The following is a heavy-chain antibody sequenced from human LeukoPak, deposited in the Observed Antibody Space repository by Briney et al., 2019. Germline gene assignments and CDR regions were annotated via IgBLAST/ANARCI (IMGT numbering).Heavy chain of an antibody. V-gene: IGHV1-69*05. Sequence: ASVKVSCKASGGTFSSYAISWVRQAPGQGLEWMGGIIPIFGTTNYAQKFQGRVTITTDESTSTAYMELSSLRSEDTAVYYCARGQLVVNYYYYMDVWGKGTTVTVSS. CDR1: GGTFSSYA. J-gene: IGHJ6*03. CDR3: ARGQLVVNYYYYMDV. CDR2: IIPIFGTT. D-gene: IGHD6-6*01.